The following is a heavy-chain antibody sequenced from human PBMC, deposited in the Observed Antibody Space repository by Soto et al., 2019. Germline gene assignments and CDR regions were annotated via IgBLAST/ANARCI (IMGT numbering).Heavy chain of an antibody. CDR3: AKIKGAITFLHFDT. J-gene: IGHJ4*02. CDR2: LTETGGST. CDR1: GFTFSSYA. Sequence: GGSLRLSCAASGFTFSSYAMAWVRQAPGKGLEWVSALTETGGSTYYAASVKGRFTISRDNSRNTVYLQMDRLRVADTAVYYCAKIKGAITFLHFDTWGQGTQVTVSS. D-gene: IGHD3-16*01. V-gene: IGHV3-23*01.